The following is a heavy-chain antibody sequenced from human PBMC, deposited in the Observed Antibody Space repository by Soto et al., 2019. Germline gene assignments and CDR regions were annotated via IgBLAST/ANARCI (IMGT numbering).Heavy chain of an antibody. J-gene: IGHJ6*02. CDR2: INPNSGGT. V-gene: IGHV1-2*04. D-gene: IGHD2-2*01. CDR1: GYTFTGYY. CDR3: ARAQPAAMRDYYYYGMDV. Sequence: QVQLVQSGAEVKKPGASVKVSCKASGYTFTGYYMHWVRQAPGQGLEWMGWINPNSGGTNYAQKFQGWVTMTRDTSISTAYMELSRLRSDDTAVYYCARAQPAAMRDYYYYGMDVWGQGTTVTVSS.